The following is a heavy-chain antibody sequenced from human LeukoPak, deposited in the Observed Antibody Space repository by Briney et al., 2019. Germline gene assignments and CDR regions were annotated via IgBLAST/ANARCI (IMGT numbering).Heavy chain of an antibody. CDR3: ARGAWTATQQIND. CDR1: GFTFSTYA. V-gene: IGHV3-30*04. Sequence: PGGSLRLSCAASGFTFSTYAMHWVRQAPAKGLDWVAVISNDGRDKYYADSVKGRFTISRDNSKNTLDLQMNSLRVDDTAVYYCARGAWTATQQINDWGQGTLVTVSS. CDR2: ISNDGRDK. D-gene: IGHD2-21*02. J-gene: IGHJ4*02.